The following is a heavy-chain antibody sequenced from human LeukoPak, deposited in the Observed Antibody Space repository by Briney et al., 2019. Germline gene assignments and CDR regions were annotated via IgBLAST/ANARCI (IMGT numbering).Heavy chain of an antibody. V-gene: IGHV4-34*01. J-gene: IGHJ4*02. CDR3: ARGPGLYDSSGYYYRN. D-gene: IGHD3-22*01. Sequence: SETLSLTCAVYGGSFSGYYWSWIRQPPGKGLEWIGEINHSGSTNYNPSLKSRVTISVDTSKNQFSLKLSSVTAADTAVHYCARGPGLYDSSGYYYRNWGQGTLVTVSS. CDR1: GGSFSGYY. CDR2: INHSGST.